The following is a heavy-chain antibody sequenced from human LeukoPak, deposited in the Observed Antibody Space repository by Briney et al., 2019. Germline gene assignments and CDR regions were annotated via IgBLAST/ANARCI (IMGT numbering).Heavy chain of an antibody. CDR1: GGSISSYY. CDR2: IYYSGST. Sequence: SETLSLTCTVSGGSISSYYWSWIRQPPGKGLEWIGYIYYSGSTNYNPSLKSRVTISVDTSKNQFSLKLSSVTAADTAVYYCARGLRYYGSGSYWFDPWGQGTLVTVSS. V-gene: IGHV4-59*12. CDR3: ARGLRYYGSGSYWFDP. D-gene: IGHD3-10*01. J-gene: IGHJ5*02.